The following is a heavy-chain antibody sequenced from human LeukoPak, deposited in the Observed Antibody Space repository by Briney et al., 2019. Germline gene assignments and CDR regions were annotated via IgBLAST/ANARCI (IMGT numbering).Heavy chain of an antibody. D-gene: IGHD6-19*01. CDR2: ISTDGSRI. V-gene: IGHV3-64*02. Sequence: PGGSLRLSCAASGFTFSNSAMYWVRQAPGKGLEYVSVISTDGSRIYYADSVKGRFTISRDNSKNTLYLQMGSLRAEDMAVYYCMRGLAISTSGWYDTFDYWGQGALVTVSS. CDR1: GFTFSNSA. CDR3: MRGLAISTSGWYDTFDY. J-gene: IGHJ4*02.